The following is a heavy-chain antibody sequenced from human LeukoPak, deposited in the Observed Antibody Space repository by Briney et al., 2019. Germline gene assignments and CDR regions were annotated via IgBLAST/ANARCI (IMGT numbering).Heavy chain of an antibody. D-gene: IGHD1-26*01. J-gene: IGHJ4*02. V-gene: IGHV3-72*01. CDR2: IRNKANGYTT. CDR1: GFIFSDHF. CDR3: ARDLVGARDAGY. Sequence: GGSLRLSCAASGFIFSDHFMDWVRQAPGKGLERVGRIRNKANGYTTEYVASVKGRFSISRDDSKSSVYLQMNGLKTEDTAVYYCARDLVGARDAGYWGQGTLVTVSS.